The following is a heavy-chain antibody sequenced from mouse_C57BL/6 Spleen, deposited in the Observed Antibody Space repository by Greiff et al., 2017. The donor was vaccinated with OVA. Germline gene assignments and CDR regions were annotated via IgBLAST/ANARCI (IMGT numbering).Heavy chain of an antibody. CDR2: IYPGDGDT. V-gene: IGHV1-82*01. Sequence: VKLMESGPELVKPGASVKISCKASGYAFSSSWMNWVKQRPGKGLEWIGRIYPGDGDTTYNGKFTGKATLTAAKSSSTADMQLSSRTSEDSAVYFCARSDYYGSSPLAMDYWGQGTSVTVSS. J-gene: IGHJ4*01. CDR1: GYAFSSSW. CDR3: ARSDYYGSSPLAMDY. D-gene: IGHD1-1*01.